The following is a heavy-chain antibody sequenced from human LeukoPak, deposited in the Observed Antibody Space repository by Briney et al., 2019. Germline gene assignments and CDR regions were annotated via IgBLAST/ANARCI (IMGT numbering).Heavy chain of an antibody. CDR1: GFTFSSYW. D-gene: IGHD1-26*01. Sequence: GSLRLSCAASGFTFSSYWMSWIRQPPGKGLEWIGEINHSGSTNYNPSLKSRVTISVDTSKNQFSLKLSSVTAADTAVYYCASSGSHNWFDPWGQGTLVTVSS. CDR3: ASSGSHNWFDP. V-gene: IGHV4-34*01. J-gene: IGHJ5*02. CDR2: INHSGST.